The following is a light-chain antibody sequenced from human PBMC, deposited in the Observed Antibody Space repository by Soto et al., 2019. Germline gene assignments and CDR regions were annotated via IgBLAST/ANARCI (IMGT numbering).Light chain of an antibody. J-gene: IGKJ2*01. CDR1: QSVSSN. Sequence: EIVMTQSPATLSVSPGERATLSCRASQSVSSNLAWYQQKPGQAPRLLIYGASTRATGIPARFSGSGSGTDFTLTISSLQSEDFAVYYCQQYNNWPRHTFGQGTKLEIK. CDR3: QQYNNWPRHT. CDR2: GAS. V-gene: IGKV3D-15*01.